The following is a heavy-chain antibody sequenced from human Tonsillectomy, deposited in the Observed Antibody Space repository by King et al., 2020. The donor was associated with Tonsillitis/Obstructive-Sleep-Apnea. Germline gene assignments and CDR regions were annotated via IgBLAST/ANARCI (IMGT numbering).Heavy chain of an antibody. CDR1: GFTFSSYS. J-gene: IGHJ5*02. Sequence: VQLVESGGGLVKPGGSLRLSCAASGFTFSSYSMNWVRQAPGKGLEWVSSISSSSSYIYYADSVKGRFTISRDNAKNSLYLQMNSLRAEDTAVYYCARGYLGIGYYYGSGSYSDPWGQGTLVTVSS. CDR2: ISSSSSYI. V-gene: IGHV3-21*01. CDR3: ARGYLGIGYYYGSGSYSDP. D-gene: IGHD3-10*01.